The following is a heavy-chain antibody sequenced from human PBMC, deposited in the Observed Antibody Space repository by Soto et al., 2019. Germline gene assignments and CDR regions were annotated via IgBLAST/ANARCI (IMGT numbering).Heavy chain of an antibody. D-gene: IGHD4-17*01. CDR2: ISSSSSYI. Sequence: GGSLRLSCAASGFTFSSYSMNWVRQAPGKGLEWVSSISSSSSYIYYADSVKGRFTISRDNAKNSLYLQMNSLRAEDTAVYYCARDLQTTVTTYYYYGMDVWGQGTTVTVSS. CDR1: GFTFSSYS. CDR3: ARDLQTTVTTYYYYGMDV. V-gene: IGHV3-21*01. J-gene: IGHJ6*02.